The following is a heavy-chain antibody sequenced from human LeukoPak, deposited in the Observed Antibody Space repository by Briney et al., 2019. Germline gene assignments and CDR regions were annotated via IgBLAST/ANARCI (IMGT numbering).Heavy chain of an antibody. D-gene: IGHD6-19*01. V-gene: IGHV4-59*01. CDR1: GGSISSYY. CDR3: ARLYSSGPNWFDP. J-gene: IGHJ5*02. Sequence: SETLSLTCTVSGGSISSYYWSWIRQPPGKGPEWIGYIYYSGSTNYNPSLKSRVTISVDTSKNQFSLKLSSVTAADTAVYYCARLYSSGPNWFDPWGQGTLVTVSS. CDR2: IYYSGST.